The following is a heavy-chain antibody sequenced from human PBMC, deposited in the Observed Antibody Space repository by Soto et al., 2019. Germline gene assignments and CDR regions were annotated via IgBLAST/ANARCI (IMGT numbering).Heavy chain of an antibody. CDR1: GYTFTSYY. CDR2: IIPSCGSA. V-gene: IGHV1-46*01. J-gene: IGHJ4*02. CDR3: ARHTGEYCSGGSCFDY. D-gene: IGHD2-15*01. Sequence: ASVKVSCKASGYTFTSYYMHWVRQAPGQGLEWMGIIIPSCGSANYAQKFQGRVTMTTDESTSTAYMELSSLRSEDTAVYYCARHTGEYCSGGSCFDYWGQGTLVTVS.